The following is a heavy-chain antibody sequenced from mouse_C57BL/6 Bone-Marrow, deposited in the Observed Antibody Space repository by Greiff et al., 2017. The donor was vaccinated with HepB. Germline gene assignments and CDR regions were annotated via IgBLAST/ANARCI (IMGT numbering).Heavy chain of an antibody. J-gene: IGHJ1*03. D-gene: IGHD4-1*01. CDR2: IWSGGST. CDR3: ASNWDEGYFDV. Sequence: VMLVESGPGLVQPSQSLSITCTVSGFSLTSYGVHWVRQSPGKGLEWLGVIWSGGSTDYNAAFISRLSISKDNSKSQVFFKMNSLQADDTAIYYCASNWDEGYFDVWGTGTTVTVSS. V-gene: IGHV2-2*01. CDR1: GFSLTSYG.